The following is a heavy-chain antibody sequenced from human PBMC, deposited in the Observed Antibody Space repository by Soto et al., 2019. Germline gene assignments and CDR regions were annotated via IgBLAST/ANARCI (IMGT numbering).Heavy chain of an antibody. CDR3: ARGQKVPSSDIVVVPAAILGRYYYGMDA. Sequence: SETLSLTCAVYGGSFRGYYWSWIRQPPGTGLEWIGEFNHSGSTNYNPSLKSRVTISVDTSKNQFSLKLSSVTAADTAVYYCARGQKVPSSDIVVVPAAILGRYYYGMDAWGQGTTVT. V-gene: IGHV4-34*01. J-gene: IGHJ6*02. CDR2: FNHSGST. CDR1: GGSFRGYY. D-gene: IGHD2-2*01.